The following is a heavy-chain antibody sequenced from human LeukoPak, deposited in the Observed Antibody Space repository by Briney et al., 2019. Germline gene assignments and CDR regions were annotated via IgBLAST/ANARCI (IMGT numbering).Heavy chain of an antibody. J-gene: IGHJ6*03. CDR1: GGCISSYY. CDR2: IYTSGST. V-gene: IGHV4-4*09. D-gene: IGHD4-23*01. CDR3: VRDSMRWGYYYMDV. Sequence: SETLSLNCTVSGGCISSYYWSWIRLPPAHGLEWIVYIYTSGSTNYNPSLKNRAPISVDTSKNQFSLKLSSVTAADTAVYYCVRDSMRWGYYYMDVWGKGTTVTVSS.